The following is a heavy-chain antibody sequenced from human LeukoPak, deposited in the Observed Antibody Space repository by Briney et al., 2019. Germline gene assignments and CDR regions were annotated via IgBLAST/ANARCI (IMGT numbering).Heavy chain of an antibody. CDR2: INPNSGGT. V-gene: IGHV1-2*02. CDR1: GYTFTGYY. CDR3: ARESGYSYGTLGY. D-gene: IGHD5-18*01. J-gene: IGHJ4*02. Sequence: ASVKVSCKASGYTFTGYYMHWVRQAPGQGLEWMGWINPNSGGTNYAQKFQGRVTMTRDTSISTAYMELSSLRSEDTAVYYCARESGYSYGTLGYWGQGTLVTVSS.